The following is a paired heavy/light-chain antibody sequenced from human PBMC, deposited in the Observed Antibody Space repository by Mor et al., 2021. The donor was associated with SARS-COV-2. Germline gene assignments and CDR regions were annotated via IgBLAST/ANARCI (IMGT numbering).Light chain of an antibody. J-gene: IGKJ5*01. CDR1: QSVSSY. CDR3: QQRSNWPRT. Sequence: EIVLTQSPATLSLSPGERATLSCRASQSVSSYLAWYQQKPGQAPRLLIYDASNRATGIPARFSGSGSGTDFTLTISSLEPEDFAVYYCQQRSNWPRTFGQGTRLEIK. V-gene: IGKV3-11*01. CDR2: DAS.
Heavy chain of an antibody. CDR1: GFTFSSYA. Sequence: EVQLLESGGGLVQPGGSLRLSCAASGFTFSSYAMSWVRQAPGKGLEWVSAISGSGGSTYYADSVKGRFTISRDNSKNTLYLQMNSLRAEDTAVYYCAKDPDDILTGYYGPAAAWGFDYWGQGTLVTVSS. CDR2: ISGSGGST. D-gene: IGHD3-9*01. V-gene: IGHV3-23*01. J-gene: IGHJ4*02. CDR3: AKDPDDILTGYYGPAAAWGFDY.